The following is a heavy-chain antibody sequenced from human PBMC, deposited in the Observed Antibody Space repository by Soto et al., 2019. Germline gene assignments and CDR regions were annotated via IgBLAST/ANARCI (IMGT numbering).Heavy chain of an antibody. CDR2: IYYSGST. J-gene: IGHJ6*02. Sequence: SETLSLTCTVSGGSISSYYWSWIRQPPGKGLEWIGYIYYSGSTNYNPSLKSRVTISVDTSKNQFSLKLSSVTAADTAVYYCARLIAVAGYGMDVWGQGTTVTVSS. D-gene: IGHD6-19*01. CDR3: ARLIAVAGYGMDV. V-gene: IGHV4-59*01. CDR1: GGSISSYY.